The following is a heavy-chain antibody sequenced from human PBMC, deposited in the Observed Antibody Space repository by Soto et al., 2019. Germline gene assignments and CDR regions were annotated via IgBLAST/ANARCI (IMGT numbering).Heavy chain of an antibody. CDR2: IYYSGST. J-gene: IGHJ6*02. Sequence: SETLSLTCTVSGGSISSYYWSWIRQPPGKGLEWIGYIYYSGSTNYNPSLKSRVTISVDTSKNQFSLKLSSVNAADTAVYYCARDRDYYDSSGGRYYYGMDVWGQGTTVT. D-gene: IGHD3-22*01. CDR1: GGSISSYY. V-gene: IGHV4-59*01. CDR3: ARDRDYYDSSGGRYYYGMDV.